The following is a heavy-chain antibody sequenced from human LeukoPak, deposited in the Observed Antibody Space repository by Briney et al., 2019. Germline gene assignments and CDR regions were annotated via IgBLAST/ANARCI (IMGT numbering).Heavy chain of an antibody. J-gene: IGHJ4*02. CDR1: RLIFTGYF. V-gene: IGHV1-2*02. Sequence: GASVKVSCKASRLIFTGYFMHWVRQAPGQGLEYMGWIVLNSGGTKFAQGFQGRVSMTSDTSIGVVYMELSSLRSDDTAVYYCSRDRSSGWPTTVDYRGQGTLVTVSS. D-gene: IGHD6-19*01. CDR2: IVLNSGGT. CDR3: SRDRSSGWPTTVDY.